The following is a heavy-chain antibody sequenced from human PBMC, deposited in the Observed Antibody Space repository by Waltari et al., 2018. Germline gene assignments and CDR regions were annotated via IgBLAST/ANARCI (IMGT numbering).Heavy chain of an antibody. D-gene: IGHD3-16*01. J-gene: IGHJ4*02. CDR1: GFTLDDYA. CDR2: ISWDGGST. Sequence: EVQLVESGGVVVRPGGSLRLSCAASGFTLDDYAMHWVRQAPGQALDWVSLISWDGGSTYYADSVKGRFTISRDNSKNPLYLQMNSLRAEDTALYYCAKDRGGFFDYWGQGTLVTVSS. V-gene: IGHV3-43D*04. CDR3: AKDRGGFFDY.